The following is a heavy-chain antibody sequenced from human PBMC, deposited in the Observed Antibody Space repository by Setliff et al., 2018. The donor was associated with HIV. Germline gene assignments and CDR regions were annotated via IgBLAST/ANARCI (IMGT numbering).Heavy chain of an antibody. V-gene: IGHV3-7*01. CDR1: GFTFSSYW. CDR3: AKNLYSSIWSPLDY. CDR2: INQDGSEK. D-gene: IGHD6-13*01. Sequence: GGSLRLSCAASGFTFSSYWIIWVRQAPGKGLEWVANINQDGSEKYYAASVKGRFTISRDNSKNTLFLQMGSLRTEDTAVYFCAKNLYSSIWSPLDYWGQGTLVTVSS. J-gene: IGHJ4*02.